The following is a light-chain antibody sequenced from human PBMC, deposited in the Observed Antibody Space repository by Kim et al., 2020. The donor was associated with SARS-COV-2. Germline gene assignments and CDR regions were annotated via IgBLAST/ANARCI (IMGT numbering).Light chain of an antibody. J-gene: IGKJ5*01. CDR1: QDIGND. V-gene: IGKV1-17*01. Sequence: AAEGATATITCRASQDIGNDLGWYQQNPGRAPKRLIYGASNLQSGVPSRFSGSGSETEFTLTINSLQPEDFATNFCLQHRTYPITFGQGTRLEIK. CDR2: GAS. CDR3: LQHRTYPIT.